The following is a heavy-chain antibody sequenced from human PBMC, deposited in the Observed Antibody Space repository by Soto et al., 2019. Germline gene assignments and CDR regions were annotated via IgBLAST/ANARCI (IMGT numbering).Heavy chain of an antibody. V-gene: IGHV4-30-4*01. CDR3: ARESPVVTDV. Sequence: QVQLQESGPGLVKPSQTLSLTCTVSGGSISSGDYYWRWIRQPQGKGLEWIGHIYDSGNTYYNPSLNSRVTISVDTSKNQFSLKLSSVTAAETAVYYCARESPVVTDVWGQGTTGTVSS. D-gene: IGHD5-18*01. J-gene: IGHJ6*02. CDR2: IYDSGNT. CDR1: GGSISSGDYY.